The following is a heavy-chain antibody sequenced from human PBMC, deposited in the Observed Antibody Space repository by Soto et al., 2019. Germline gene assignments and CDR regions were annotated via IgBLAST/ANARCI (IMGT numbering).Heavy chain of an antibody. D-gene: IGHD2-2*01. J-gene: IGHJ6*02. Sequence: EVQLVESGGGLVKPGGSLRLSCAASGITFSNAWMTWVRQAPWKGLEWVGRIKSITDGGTTDYAAPVKGRFTNSRDDSKDTLYLPMNNLRTEDPAVYHYPTDSADIVVVPATFGMDVWGQGTTVTVSS. V-gene: IGHV3-15*01. CDR2: IKSITDGGTT. CDR3: PTDSADIVVVPATFGMDV. CDR1: GITFSNAW.